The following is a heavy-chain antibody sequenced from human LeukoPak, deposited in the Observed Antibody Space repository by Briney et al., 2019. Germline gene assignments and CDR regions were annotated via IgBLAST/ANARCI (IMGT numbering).Heavy chain of an antibody. Sequence: PGGSLRLSCAASGFTFSRYWMSWVRQAPGKGLEWVANIKQDGSEKYYVDSVKGRFTISRDNAKNSLYLQMNSLRAEDTAVYYCAREVRVMDTAMDYYYCYYGMDVWGQGTTVTVSS. V-gene: IGHV3-7*03. J-gene: IGHJ6*02. CDR3: AREVRVMDTAMDYYYCYYGMDV. CDR2: IKQDGSEK. CDR1: GFTFSRYW. D-gene: IGHD5-18*01.